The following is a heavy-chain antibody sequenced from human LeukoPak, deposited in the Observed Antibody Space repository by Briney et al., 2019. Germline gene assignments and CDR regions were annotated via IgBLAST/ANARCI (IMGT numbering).Heavy chain of an antibody. CDR2: IIPIFGTA. J-gene: IGHJ4*02. CDR1: GGTFSSYA. Sequence: SVKVSCKASGGTFSSYAISWVRQAPGQGLEWMGGIIPIFGTANYAQKFQGRVTITADESTSTAYMELSSLRAEDTAVYYCAGSYYRPEVDYWGQGTLVTVSS. D-gene: IGHD1-26*01. CDR3: AGSYYRPEVDY. V-gene: IGHV1-69*01.